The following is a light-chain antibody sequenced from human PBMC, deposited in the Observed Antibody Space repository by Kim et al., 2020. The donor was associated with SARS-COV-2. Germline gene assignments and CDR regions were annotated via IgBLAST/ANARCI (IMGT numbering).Light chain of an antibody. J-gene: IGKJ4*01. CDR1: QSFSSN. CDR2: GAS. CDR3: QQYNNWPLT. V-gene: IGKV3-15*01. Sequence: VSPGESATLSCRASQSFSSNLAWYQQKPGQAPRLLIYGASTRATGIPARFSGSGSGTEFTLTISSLQSEDFAFYYCQQYNNWPLTFGGGTKVDIK.